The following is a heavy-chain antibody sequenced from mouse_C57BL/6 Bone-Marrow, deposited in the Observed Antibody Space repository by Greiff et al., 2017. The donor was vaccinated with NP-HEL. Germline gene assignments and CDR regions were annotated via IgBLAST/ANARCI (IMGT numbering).Heavy chain of an antibody. CDR2: ISYDGSN. J-gene: IGHJ3*01. CDR3: AREGSGYRFAY. D-gene: IGHD3-2*02. V-gene: IGHV3-6*01. CDR1: GYSITSGYY. Sequence: EVQLQESGPGLVKPSQSLSLTCSVTGYSITSGYYWNWIRQFPGNKLEWMGYISYDGSNNYNPSLKNRTSITRDTSKNQFFLKLNSVTTEDTATYYCAREGSGYRFAYWGQGTLVTVSA.